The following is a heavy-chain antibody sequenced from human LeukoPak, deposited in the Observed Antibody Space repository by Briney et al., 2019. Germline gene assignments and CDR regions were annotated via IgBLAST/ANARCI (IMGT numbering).Heavy chain of an antibody. CDR1: GGSISSYY. V-gene: IGHV4-59*08. J-gene: IGHJ4*02. Sequence: PSETLSLTCTVSGGSISSYYWSWIRQPPGKGLEWIGYIYYSGSTNYNPSLKGRVTISVDTSKNQFSLKLSSVTAADTAVYYCARHRDSSSWYFDGVDYWGQGTLVTVSS. CDR2: IYYSGST. CDR3: ARHRDSSSWYFDGVDY. D-gene: IGHD6-13*01.